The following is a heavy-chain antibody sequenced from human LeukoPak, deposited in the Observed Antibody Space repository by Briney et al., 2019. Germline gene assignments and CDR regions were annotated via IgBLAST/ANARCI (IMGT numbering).Heavy chain of an antibody. Sequence: SETLSLTCTVSGGSISSYYWSWIRQPPGKGLEWIGYIYYSGSTNYNPSLKSRVTISVDTSKNQFSLKLSSVTAADTSVYYCARHEAGTFDYWGQGNLVTVSS. CDR3: ARHEAGTFDY. V-gene: IGHV4-59*08. CDR1: GGSISSYY. J-gene: IGHJ4*02. D-gene: IGHD6-19*01. CDR2: IYYSGST.